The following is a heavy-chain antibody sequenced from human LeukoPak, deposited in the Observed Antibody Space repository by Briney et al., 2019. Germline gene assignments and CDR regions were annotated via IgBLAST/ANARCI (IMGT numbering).Heavy chain of an antibody. Sequence: SETLSLTCAVYGGSFSGYYWSWIRQPPGKGLEWIGYIYDSGSTNYNPSLKSRVTISVDTSKNQFSLKVTSVTAADTAVYYCARGSTDYFNYWGQGTLVTVSS. CDR2: IYDSGST. CDR3: ARGSTDYFNY. J-gene: IGHJ4*02. CDR1: GGSFSGYY. V-gene: IGHV4-59*01.